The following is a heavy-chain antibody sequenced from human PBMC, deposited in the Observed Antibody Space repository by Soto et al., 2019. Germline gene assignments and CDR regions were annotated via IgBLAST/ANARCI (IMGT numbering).Heavy chain of an antibody. CDR3: AKDDLDCSGGSCYSHFDY. Sequence: GGSLRLSCAASGVTFISYAMSWVRQAPGKGLEWVSAISGSGGSTYYADSVKGRFTISRDNSKNTLYLQMNSLRTEDTALYYCAKDDLDCSGGSCYSHFDYWGQGTLVTVSS. D-gene: IGHD2-15*01. CDR1: GVTFISYA. V-gene: IGHV3-23*01. CDR2: ISGSGGST. J-gene: IGHJ4*02.